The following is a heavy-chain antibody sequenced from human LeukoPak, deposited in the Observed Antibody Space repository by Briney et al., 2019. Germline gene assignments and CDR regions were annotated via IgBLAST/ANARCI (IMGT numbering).Heavy chain of an antibody. CDR1: GFTFSTYA. Sequence: PGGSLRLSCAATGFTFSTYAMSWVRQAPGKGLEWVSTISGNGGSAYYADSVKGRFTISRDNAKNSLYLQMNSLRAEDTAVYYCARDQGGRGSNWFDPWGQGTLVTVSS. CDR2: ISGNGGSA. J-gene: IGHJ5*02. V-gene: IGHV3-23*01. CDR3: ARDQGGRGSNWFDP.